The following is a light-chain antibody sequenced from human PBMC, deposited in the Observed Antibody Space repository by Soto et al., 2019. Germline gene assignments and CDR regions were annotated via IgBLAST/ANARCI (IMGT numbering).Light chain of an antibody. J-gene: IGKJ1*01. Sequence: EIVLTQSPGTLSLSAGERATLSCRASQSVSSNYLAWYQQKPGQAPRLLIYDASNRATGIPARFSASGSGTDFTLTISSLEPEDFAVYYCQQRSHWPTFGQGTKVDIK. CDR1: QSVSSNY. CDR2: DAS. CDR3: QQRSHWPT. V-gene: IGKV3D-20*02.